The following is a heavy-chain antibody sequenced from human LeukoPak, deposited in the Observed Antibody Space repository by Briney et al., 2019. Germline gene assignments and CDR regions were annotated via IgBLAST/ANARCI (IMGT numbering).Heavy chain of an antibody. Sequence: GGTLRLSCAASGFTFSSYGMSWVRQAPGKGLEWVAVVSYDGSYKYYADSVKGRFTISRDNSKNTLYLQMNSLRAEDTAVYYCARAPGYGAAYYFDYWGQGTLVTVSS. CDR2: VSYDGSYK. D-gene: IGHD1-1*01. CDR3: ARAPGYGAAYYFDY. J-gene: IGHJ4*02. CDR1: GFTFSSYG. V-gene: IGHV3-30*03.